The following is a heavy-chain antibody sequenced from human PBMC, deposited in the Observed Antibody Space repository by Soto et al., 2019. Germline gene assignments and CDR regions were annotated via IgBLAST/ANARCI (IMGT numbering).Heavy chain of an antibody. CDR2: IYYSGST. V-gene: IGHV4-30-4*01. D-gene: IGHD5-12*01. Sequence: PSETLSLTCTVSGGSISSGDYYWSWIRQPPGKGLEWIGYIYYSGSTYYNPSLKSRVTISVDTSKNQFSLKLSSVTAADTAVYYCARGRGIVATIDWFDPWGQGTLVTVPQ. CDR3: ARGRGIVATIDWFDP. J-gene: IGHJ5*02. CDR1: GGSISSGDYY.